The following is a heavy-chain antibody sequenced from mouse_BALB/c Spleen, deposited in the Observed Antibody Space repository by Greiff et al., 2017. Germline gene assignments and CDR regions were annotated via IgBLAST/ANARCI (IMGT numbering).Heavy chain of an antibody. D-gene: IGHD1-1*02. V-gene: IGHV1-5*01. CDR1: GYTFTSYW. Sequence: VHVKQSGTVLARPGASVKMSCKASGYTFTSYWMHWVKQRPGQGLEWIGAIYPGNSDTSYNQKFKGKAKLTAVTSTSTAYMELSSLTNEDSAVYYCTRCGSPYYYAMDYWGQGTSVTVSS. CDR2: IYPGNSDT. CDR3: TRCGSPYYYAMDY. J-gene: IGHJ4*01.